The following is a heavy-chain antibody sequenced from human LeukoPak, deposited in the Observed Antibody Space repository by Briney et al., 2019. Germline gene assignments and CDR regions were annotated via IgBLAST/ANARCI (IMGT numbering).Heavy chain of an antibody. V-gene: IGHV3-21*01. J-gene: IGHJ6*03. Sequence: SGGSLRLSCAASGFTFSTYNMNWVRQAPGKGLEWVSAITTSSAYIYYADSVRGRFTISRDNAKNSLYLQMNSLRDDDTAVYYCARDPYSGNLGPTYYYYMDAWGKGTTVTVSS. D-gene: IGHD1-26*01. CDR3: ARDPYSGNLGPTYYYYMDA. CDR2: ITTSSAYI. CDR1: GFTFSTYN.